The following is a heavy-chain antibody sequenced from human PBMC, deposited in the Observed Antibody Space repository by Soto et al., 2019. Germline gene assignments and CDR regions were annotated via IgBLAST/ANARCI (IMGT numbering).Heavy chain of an antibody. J-gene: IGHJ4*02. CDR2: IYYSGST. CDR3: AREVATTTYFDY. CDR1: GGSIISGDYY. V-gene: IGHV4-30-4*01. D-gene: IGHD5-12*01. Sequence: SETLSLTCTVSGGSIISGDYYLSCIRQPPGKGLELIGYIYYSGSTYYNPSLKSRVTISVDTSKNQFSLKLSSVTAADTAVYYCAREVATTTYFDYWGQGTLVT.